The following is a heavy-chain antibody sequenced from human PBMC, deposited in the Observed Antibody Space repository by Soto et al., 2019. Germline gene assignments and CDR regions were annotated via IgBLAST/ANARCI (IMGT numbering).Heavy chain of an antibody. CDR1: GGTFSSYA. CDR2: IIPIFGTA. V-gene: IGHV1-69*13. Sequence: EASVKVSCKASGGTFSSYAISWVRQAPGQGLEWMGGIIPIFGTANYAQKFQGRVTITADESTSTAYMELSSLRSEDTAVYYCARESEDLTSNFDYWGQGTLVTVSS. CDR3: ARESEDLTSNFDY. J-gene: IGHJ4*02.